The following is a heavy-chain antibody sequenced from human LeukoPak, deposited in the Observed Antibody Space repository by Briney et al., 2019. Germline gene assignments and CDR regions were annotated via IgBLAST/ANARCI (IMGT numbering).Heavy chain of an antibody. J-gene: IGHJ4*02. CDR3: ARNGDDSSDYYYFDY. CDR2: IYNSGTT. CDR1: GDSISSGDYS. Sequence: SQTLSLTCAVSGDSISSGDYSWSWIRQPPGKGLEWIGYIYNSGTTNYNPSLKSRVTISVDTSKNQFSLKLSSVTAADTAIYYCARNGDDSSDYYYFDYWGQGTLVTVSS. V-gene: IGHV4-30-4*07. D-gene: IGHD3-22*01.